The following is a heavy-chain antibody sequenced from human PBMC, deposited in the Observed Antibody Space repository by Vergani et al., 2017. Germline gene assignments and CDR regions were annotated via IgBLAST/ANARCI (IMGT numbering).Heavy chain of an antibody. V-gene: IGHV3-30*02. CDR2: IRYDGSNT. D-gene: IGHD6-19*01. CDR3: ARDTVTGSRYFDY. CDR1: GFTFSNYG. Sequence: QVQLVESGGGVVQPGGSLRLSCGASGFTFSNYGMHWVRQAPGKGLGGVIFIRYDGSNTYYADSGKGRFTISRDNSKNTLFLQMNSLRPEDTAVYYCARDTVTGSRYFDYWGQGTLVTVSS. J-gene: IGHJ4*02.